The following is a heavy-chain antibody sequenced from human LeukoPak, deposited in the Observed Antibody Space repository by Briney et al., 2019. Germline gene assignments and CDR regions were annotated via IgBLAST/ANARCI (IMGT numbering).Heavy chain of an antibody. D-gene: IGHD5-24*01. J-gene: IGHJ4*02. V-gene: IGHV3-49*03. CDR3: SRGGRWLYYFDY. Sequence: PGGSLRLSCIGSGFTFGDYAMTWFRQAPGKGLQWVGFIRSKAYGGTTEYAASVKGRFTISRDDSKSIAYLQMNSLKTEDTAVYYCSRGGRWLYYFDYWGQGTLVTVSS. CDR1: GFTFGDYA. CDR2: IRSKAYGGTT.